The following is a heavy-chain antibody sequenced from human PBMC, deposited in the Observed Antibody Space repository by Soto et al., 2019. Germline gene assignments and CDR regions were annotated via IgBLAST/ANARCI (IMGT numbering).Heavy chain of an antibody. J-gene: IGHJ6*04. CDR2: IKEDGSEK. V-gene: IGHV3-7*01. Sequence: PGESLRLSCAASGFHFSTHWMTWVRQGPGKGLEWVADIKEDGSEKYYVDSVKGRFTMSRDNAQNSLYLQVNNLRVEDTAVYYCARKAAAGRGMYVWGRGTTVTVSS. CDR1: GFHFSTHW. CDR3: ARKAAAGRGMYV. D-gene: IGHD6-13*01.